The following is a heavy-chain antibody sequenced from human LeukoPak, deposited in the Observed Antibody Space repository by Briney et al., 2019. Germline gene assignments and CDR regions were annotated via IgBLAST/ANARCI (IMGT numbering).Heavy chain of an antibody. CDR1: GGSISSYY. CDR3: AGMGNLAAAGTVDY. J-gene: IGHJ4*02. V-gene: IGHV4-59*01. D-gene: IGHD6-13*01. Sequence: SETLSLTCTVSGGSISSYYWSWIRQPPGKGLEWIGYIYYSGSTNYNPSLKSRVTISVDTSKNQFSLKLSSVTAADTAVYYCAGMGNLAAAGTVDYWGQGTLVTVSS. CDR2: IYYSGST.